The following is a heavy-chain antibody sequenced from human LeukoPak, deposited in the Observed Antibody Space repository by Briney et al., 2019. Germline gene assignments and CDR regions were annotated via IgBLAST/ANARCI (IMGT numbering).Heavy chain of an antibody. D-gene: IGHD1-26*01. CDR3: ASSVGATSALDY. CDR1: GGSISSYY. J-gene: IGHJ4*02. CDR2: IYYSGST. V-gene: IGHV4-59*01. Sequence: SETLSLSCTVSGGSISSYYWSWIRQPPGKGLEWIGYIYYSGSTNYNPSLKSRVTISVDTSKNQFSLKLSSVTAADTAVYYCASSVGATSALDYWGQGTLVTVSS.